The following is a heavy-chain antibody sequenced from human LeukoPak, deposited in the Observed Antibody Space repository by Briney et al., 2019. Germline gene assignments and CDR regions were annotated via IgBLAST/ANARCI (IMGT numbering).Heavy chain of an antibody. CDR3: ASALGYCSGGSCYLNYYYGMDV. CDR1: GGTFSSYA. CDR2: INPSGGST. V-gene: IGHV1-46*01. J-gene: IGHJ6*02. Sequence: ASVKVSCKASGGTFSSYAISWVRQAPGQGLEWMGIINPSGGSTSYAQKFQGRVTMTRDTSTSTVYMELSSLRSEDTAVYYCASALGYCSGGSCYLNYYYGMDVWGQGTTVTVSS. D-gene: IGHD2-15*01.